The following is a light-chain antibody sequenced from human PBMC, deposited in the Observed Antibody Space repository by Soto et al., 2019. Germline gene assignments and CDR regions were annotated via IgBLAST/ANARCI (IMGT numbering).Light chain of an antibody. CDR3: QQGYSSPAT. J-gene: IGKJ5*01. V-gene: IGKV1-39*01. CDR1: QSIGKR. Sequence: DIQMTQSPSVLSASVGDSVTITCRASQSIGKRLNWYQQKPGKAPKFLIYGASMLQSGVPSRFTGSGSGTDFALTVNSLQAEDFATYYCQQGYSSPATFGQGTRLEIK. CDR2: GAS.